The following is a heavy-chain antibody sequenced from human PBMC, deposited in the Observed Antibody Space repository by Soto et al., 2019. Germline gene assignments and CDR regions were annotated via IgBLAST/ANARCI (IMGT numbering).Heavy chain of an antibody. CDR3: ARDPTMGSGYPFYYYYGMDV. CDR2: TYYRSKWYN. CDR1: GDSVSSNSAA. V-gene: IGHV6-1*01. J-gene: IGHJ6*02. Sequence: SQPLSLTCAISGDSVSSNSAAWNWIRQSPSRGLEWLGRTYYRSKWYNDYAVSVKSRITINPDTSKNQFSLQLNSVTPEDTAVYYCARDPTMGSGYPFYYYYGMDVWGQGTTVTVPS. D-gene: IGHD3-3*01.